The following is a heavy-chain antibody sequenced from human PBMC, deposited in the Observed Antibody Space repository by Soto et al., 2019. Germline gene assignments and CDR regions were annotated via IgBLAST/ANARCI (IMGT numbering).Heavy chain of an antibody. CDR2: ISGSGGST. CDR1: GFTFSSYA. J-gene: IGHJ3*02. Sequence: GGSLRLSCAASGFTFSSYAMSWVRQAPGKGLEWASAISGSGGSTYYADSVKGRFTISRDNSKNTLYLQMNSLRAEDTAVYYCAKVLGYCSGGSCYNLAFDIWGQGTMVTVSS. CDR3: AKVLGYCSGGSCYNLAFDI. D-gene: IGHD2-15*01. V-gene: IGHV3-23*01.